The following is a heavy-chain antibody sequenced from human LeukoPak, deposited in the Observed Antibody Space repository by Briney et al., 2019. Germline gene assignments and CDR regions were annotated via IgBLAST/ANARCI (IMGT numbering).Heavy chain of an antibody. D-gene: IGHD3-22*01. CDR1: GDIVSSNSAA. CDR2: TYYRSKWYN. V-gene: IGHV6-1*01. Sequence: SQTLSLTCAISGDIVSSNSAAWNWIRQSPSRGLEWLGRTYYRSKWYNDCAVSVKSRITINPDTSKNQFSLQLNSVTPEDTAVYYCAGYYYDSSGYYFDYWGQGTLVTVSS. J-gene: IGHJ4*02. CDR3: AGYYYDSSGYYFDY.